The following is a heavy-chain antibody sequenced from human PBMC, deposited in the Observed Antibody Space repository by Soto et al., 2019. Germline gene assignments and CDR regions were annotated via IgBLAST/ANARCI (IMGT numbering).Heavy chain of an antibody. CDR3: ARDRGRQLWFRPDAFDI. CDR1: GYTFTSYG. V-gene: IGHV1-18*01. Sequence: QVQLVQSGAEVKKPGASVKVSCKASGYTFTSYGISWVRQAPGQGLEWMGWISAYNGNTNYAQKLQGRVTMTTDTATSTAYMELRSLRSDDTAVYYCARDRGRQLWFRPDAFDIWGQGTMVTVSS. CDR2: ISAYNGNT. D-gene: IGHD5-18*01. J-gene: IGHJ3*02.